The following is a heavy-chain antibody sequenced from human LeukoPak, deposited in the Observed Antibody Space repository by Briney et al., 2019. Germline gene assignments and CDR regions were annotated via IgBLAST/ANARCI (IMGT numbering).Heavy chain of an antibody. CDR2: INPSGGST. D-gene: IGHD3-16*01. CDR1: GYTFTSYY. V-gene: IGHV1-46*01. Sequence: ASVKVSCKASGYTFTSYYMHWVRQAPGQGLEWMGIINPSGGSTSYAQKFQGRVTMTRDTSTSTVYMELSSLRSEDTAVYYCATPLGGPEAAFDIWGQGTMVTVSS. J-gene: IGHJ3*02. CDR3: ATPLGGPEAAFDI.